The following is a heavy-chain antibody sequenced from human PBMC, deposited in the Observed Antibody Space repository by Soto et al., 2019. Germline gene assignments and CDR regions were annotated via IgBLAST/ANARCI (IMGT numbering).Heavy chain of an antibody. CDR1: GFTFSSYS. V-gene: IGHV3-48*01. D-gene: IGHD1-1*01. CDR3: ARDRQPWTTYFDL. J-gene: IGHJ2*01. CDR2: ISSSSSTI. Sequence: EVQLVESGGGLVQPGGSLRLSCAASGFTFSSYSMNWVRQAPGKGLEWVSYISSSSSTIYYADSVKGRFTISRDNAKNSLYLQMNSLRAEDTAVYYCARDRQPWTTYFDLWGRGTLVTVSS.